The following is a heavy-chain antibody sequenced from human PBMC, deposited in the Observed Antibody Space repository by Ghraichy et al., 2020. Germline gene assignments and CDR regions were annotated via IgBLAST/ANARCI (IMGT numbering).Heavy chain of an antibody. V-gene: IGHV1-46*01. D-gene: IGHD6-19*01. CDR2: INPSGGST. CDR1: GYTFTSYY. J-gene: IGHJ6*02. CDR3: ARARIAVAGNYGMDV. Sequence: ASVKVSCKASGYTFTSYYMHWVRQAPGQGLEWMGIINPSGGSTSYAQKFQGRVTMTRDTSTSTVYMELSSLRSEDTAVYYCARARIAVAGNYGMDVWGQGTTVTVSS.